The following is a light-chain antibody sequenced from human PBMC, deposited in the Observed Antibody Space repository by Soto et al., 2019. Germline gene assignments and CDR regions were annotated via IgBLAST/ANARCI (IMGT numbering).Light chain of an antibody. CDR1: QTLNGW. J-gene: IGKJ3*01. CDR3: QQYNNYSFN. CDR2: KAS. Sequence: IQLTQSPSTLSASAGDRVTITCRVSQTLNGWLAWYQHKPGKAPKLLIFKASNLQSGVPSRFSGSGSGTAFTLTISSLQPDDSATYYCQQYNNYSFNFGPGTKVEIK. V-gene: IGKV1-5*03.